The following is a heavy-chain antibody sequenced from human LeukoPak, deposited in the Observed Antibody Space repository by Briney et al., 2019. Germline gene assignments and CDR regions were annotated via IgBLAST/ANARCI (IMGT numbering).Heavy chain of an antibody. CDR1: GASFSSYY. CDR3: ARAPRDRGYCGATSCFEYMDV. Sequence: SETLSLTCTVSGASFSSYYWSWLRQPPGKGLEWIAYIFYNGNTKYNPSLKSRVTISVDTSKTQFSLKVTSVTAADTAVYYCARAPRDRGYCGATSCFEYMDVWGRGTMVTISS. CDR2: IFYNGNT. J-gene: IGHJ6*03. V-gene: IGHV4-59*01. D-gene: IGHD2-2*01.